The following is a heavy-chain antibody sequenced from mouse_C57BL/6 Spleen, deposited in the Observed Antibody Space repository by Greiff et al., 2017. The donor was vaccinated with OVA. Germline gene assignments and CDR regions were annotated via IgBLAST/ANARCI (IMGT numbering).Heavy chain of an antibody. Sequence: VQLQQPGAELVMPGASVKLSCKASGYTFTSYWMHWVKQRPGQGLEWIGEIDPSDSYTNYNQKFKGKYTLTLDKSSRTAYMQLSSLTSEDSAFYYCARGGAGFPGFDYWGQGTTLTVSS. CDR1: GYTFTSYW. CDR2: IDPSDSYT. J-gene: IGHJ2*01. V-gene: IGHV1-69*01. CDR3: ARGGAGFPGFDY.